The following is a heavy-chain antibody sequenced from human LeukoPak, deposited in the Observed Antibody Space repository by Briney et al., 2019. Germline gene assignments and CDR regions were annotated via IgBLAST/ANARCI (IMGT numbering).Heavy chain of an antibody. D-gene: IGHD3-3*01. CDR2: INPNSGGT. V-gene: IGHV1-2*02. CDR1: GYTFTSYA. J-gene: IGHJ5*02. Sequence: ASVKVSCKASGYTFTSYAMNWVRQAPGQGLEWMGWINPNSGGTNYAQKFQGRVTMTRDTSISTAYMELSRLRSDDTAVYYCARDRALRYYDFWSGINWFDPWGQGTLVTVSS. CDR3: ARDRALRYYDFWSGINWFDP.